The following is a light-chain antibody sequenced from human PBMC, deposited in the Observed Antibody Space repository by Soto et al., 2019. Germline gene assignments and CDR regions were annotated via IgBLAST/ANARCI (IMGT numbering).Light chain of an antibody. CDR1: QSLVHSDGNTY. Sequence: DVVMTQSPLSLPVTLGQPASISCRSSQSLVHSDGNTYLNWFQQRPGQSPRRLIYKVSYRDSGVPDRFSGSGSGTDFTLKISRVEAEDVGVYYCTQATHWPPLTFGGGTKVEIK. CDR2: KVS. J-gene: IGKJ4*01. CDR3: TQATHWPPLT. V-gene: IGKV2-30*02.